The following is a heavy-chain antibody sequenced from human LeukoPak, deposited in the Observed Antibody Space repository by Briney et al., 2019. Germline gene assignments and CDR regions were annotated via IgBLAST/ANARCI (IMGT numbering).Heavy chain of an antibody. CDR1: GFTFSSYE. CDR3: ARVMVYATGWFDP. D-gene: IGHD2-8*01. J-gene: IGHJ5*02. Sequence: GGSLRLSCAASGFTFSSYEMNWVRQAPGKGLEWVSCISSSGSTIYYADSVKGRFTISRDNAKNSLYLQMNSLRAEDTAVYYCARVMVYATGWFDPWGQGTLVTVSS. CDR2: ISSSGSTI. V-gene: IGHV3-48*03.